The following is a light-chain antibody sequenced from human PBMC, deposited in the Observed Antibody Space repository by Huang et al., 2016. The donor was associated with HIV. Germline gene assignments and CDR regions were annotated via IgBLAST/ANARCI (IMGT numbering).Light chain of an antibody. V-gene: IGKV2-28*01. J-gene: IGKJ2*01. CDR3: MQALQTPYT. CDR2: LGT. Sequence: EIVMTQLPLLLPVIPGEPAAISCQSTQSLLHSNGYNYVDWYLQKPGQSRPIRIYLGTDRASGVPDRLSGRGSGTDFKLKIDRVEAEDVGVYYCMQALQTPYTFGQGTKLEIK. CDR1: QSLLHSNGYNY.